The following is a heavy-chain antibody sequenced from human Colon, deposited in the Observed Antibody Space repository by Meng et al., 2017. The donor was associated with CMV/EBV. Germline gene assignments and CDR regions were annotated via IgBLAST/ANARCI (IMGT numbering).Heavy chain of an antibody. CDR3: ARAGYYAGDTFDI. Sequence: TPSGVSFSSYTIGWVRQAPGQGLEWMGGIIPVIGVPNYARKFQGRVTITADKSTGTVYIDLTSLRSEDTAVYYCARAGYYAGDTFDIWGQGTMVTVSS. V-gene: IGHV1-69*10. D-gene: IGHD2-2*01. CDR2: IIPVIGVP. CDR1: GVSFSSYT. J-gene: IGHJ3*02.